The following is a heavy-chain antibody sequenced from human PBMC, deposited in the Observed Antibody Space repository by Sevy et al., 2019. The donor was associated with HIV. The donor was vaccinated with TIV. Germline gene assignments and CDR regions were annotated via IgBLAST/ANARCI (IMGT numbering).Heavy chain of an antibody. J-gene: IGHJ5*02. CDR2: ISYDGSNK. Sequence: GGSLRLSCAASGFTFSSYAMHWVRQAPGKGLEWVAVISYDGSNKYYADSVKGRFTISRDNSKNTRYLQMNSLRAEDTAVYYCARDSPDSSGYYGWFDPWGQGTLVTVSS. V-gene: IGHV3-30*04. CDR1: GFTFSSYA. D-gene: IGHD3-22*01. CDR3: ARDSPDSSGYYGWFDP.